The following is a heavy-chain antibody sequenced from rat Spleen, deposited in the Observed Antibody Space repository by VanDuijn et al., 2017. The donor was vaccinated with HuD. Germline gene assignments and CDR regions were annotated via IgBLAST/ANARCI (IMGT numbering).Heavy chain of an antibody. D-gene: IGHD1-5*01. CDR1: GFSFSNYY. Sequence: EVQLVESGGGLVQPGRSMKLSCVASGFSFSNYYMAWVRQAPTKGLEWVASISTGGGNTYYRDSVKGRFTISRDNAKSTLYLQMNSLRSEDTATYYCTREGDIRASYVMDAWGQGTSVTVSS. V-gene: IGHV5-25*01. J-gene: IGHJ4*01. CDR2: ISTGGGNT. CDR3: TREGDIRASYVMDA.